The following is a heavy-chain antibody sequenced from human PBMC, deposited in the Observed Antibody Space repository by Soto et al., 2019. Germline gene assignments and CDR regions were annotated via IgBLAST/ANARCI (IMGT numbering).Heavy chain of an antibody. V-gene: IGHV1-58*01. Sequence: SVKVSCKASGFTFTSSAVQWVRQARGQRLEWIGWIVVGSGNTNYAQRFQERVTITRDMSTSTAYMELSSLRSEDTAVYYCAADPGAGTYYYYYGMDVWGQGTTVTVSS. CDR1: GFTFTSSA. CDR2: IVVGSGNT. D-gene: IGHD1-1*01. J-gene: IGHJ6*02. CDR3: AADPGAGTYYYYYGMDV.